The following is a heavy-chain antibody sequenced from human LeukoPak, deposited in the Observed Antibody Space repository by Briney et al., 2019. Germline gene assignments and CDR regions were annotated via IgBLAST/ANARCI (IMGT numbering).Heavy chain of an antibody. CDR1: GFTFSSYE. J-gene: IGHJ4*02. D-gene: IGHD3-16*01. CDR2: IYSGGST. V-gene: IGHV3-53*01. Sequence: PGGSLRLSCAASGFTFSSYEMNWVRQAPGKGLEWVSVIYSGGSTYYADSVKGRFTISRDNSKNTLYLQMNSLRAEDTAVYYCAREGGTPFDYWGQGTLVTVSS. CDR3: AREGGTPFDY.